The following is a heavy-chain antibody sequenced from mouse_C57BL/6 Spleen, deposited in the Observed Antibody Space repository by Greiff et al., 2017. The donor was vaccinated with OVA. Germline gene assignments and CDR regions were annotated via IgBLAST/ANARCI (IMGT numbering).Heavy chain of an antibody. CDR1: GYTFTSYW. J-gene: IGHJ3*01. CDR3: ARSLYYGSSYPFAY. Sequence: VQLQQPGAELVRPGTSVKLSCKASGYTFTSYWMHWVKQRPGQGLEWIGVIDPSDSYTNYNQKFKGKATLTVDTSSSTAYMQLSSLTSEDSAVYYCARSLYYGSSYPFAYWGQGTLVTVSA. CDR2: IDPSDSYT. D-gene: IGHD1-1*01. V-gene: IGHV1-59*01.